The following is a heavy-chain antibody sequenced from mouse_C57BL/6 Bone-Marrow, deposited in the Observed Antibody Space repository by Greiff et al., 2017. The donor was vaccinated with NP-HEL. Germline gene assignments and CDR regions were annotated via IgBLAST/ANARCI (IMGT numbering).Heavy chain of an antibody. CDR1: GYTFTSYW. J-gene: IGHJ3*01. CDR2: IYPGNSDT. V-gene: IGHV1-5*01. D-gene: IGHD2-1*01. Sequence: VQLQQSGTVLARPGASVKMSCKTSGYTFTSYWMHWVKQRPGQGLEWIGAIYPGNSDTSYNQKFKGKAKLTAVTSASTAYMELSSLTNEDSAVYYCTRGGNYEVSWFAYWGQGTLVTVSA. CDR3: TRGGNYEVSWFAY.